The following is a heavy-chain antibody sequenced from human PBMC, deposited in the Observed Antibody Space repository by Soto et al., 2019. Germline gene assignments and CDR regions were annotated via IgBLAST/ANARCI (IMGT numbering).Heavy chain of an antibody. Sequence: QVLLVQAGADVKKPGASVKVSCKTSGYTFTEFDINWLRQAPGQGREWMGWMNTNTGNTGYAQKFQGRVTMTRDTSISTAYMELRRLGSEDTAVYYCARVVRFFGGHAGYWGQGTLVTVSS. V-gene: IGHV1-8*01. CDR2: MNTNTGNT. J-gene: IGHJ4*02. D-gene: IGHD3-3*01. CDR3: ARVVRFFGGHAGY. CDR1: GYTFTEFD.